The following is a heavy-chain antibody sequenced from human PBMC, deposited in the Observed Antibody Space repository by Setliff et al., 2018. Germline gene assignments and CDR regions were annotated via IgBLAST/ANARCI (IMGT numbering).Heavy chain of an antibody. J-gene: IGHJ5*02. D-gene: IGHD4-4*01. Sequence: GGSLRLSCAASGVTVSAYDMSWVRQAPGKGLEWVSLLDNDGSTYYSDSVKGRFTISRGTSKNTLYLQMSSLRAEDTAFYFCAKGAHFSNYARVFDPWGQGTLVTVSS. CDR3: AKGAHFSNYARVFDP. V-gene: IGHV3-53*01. CDR1: GVTVSAYD. CDR2: LDNDGST.